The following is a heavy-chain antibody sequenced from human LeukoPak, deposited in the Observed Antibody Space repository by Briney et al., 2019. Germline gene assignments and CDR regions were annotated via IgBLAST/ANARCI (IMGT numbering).Heavy chain of an antibody. CDR3: ARRPRGSSWYYFDY. CDR1: GYTFTGYY. D-gene: IGHD6-13*01. V-gene: IGHV1-2*02. Sequence: GASVKVSCKASGYTFTGYYMHWVRQAPGQGLEWMGWINPNSGGTNYAQKFQGRVTMTRDMSISTAYMELSRLRSDDTAVYYCARRPRGSSWYYFDYWGQGTLVTVSS. CDR2: INPNSGGT. J-gene: IGHJ4*02.